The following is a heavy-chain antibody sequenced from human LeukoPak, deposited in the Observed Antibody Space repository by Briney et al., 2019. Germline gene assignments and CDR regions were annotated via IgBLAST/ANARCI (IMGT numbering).Heavy chain of an antibody. Sequence: PGGSLRLSCAASGLTFSRYAMSSARQAPGQGLEWVSSIGATDGLTNYADSVKGRFNISRDNSKNTLYLQMTDLRDEDTAVYYCVKDRESGNGVWDAFDIWGQGTTVIVSS. J-gene: IGHJ3*02. D-gene: IGHD1-26*01. CDR3: VKDRESGNGVWDAFDI. CDR2: IGATDGLT. V-gene: IGHV3-23*01. CDR1: GLTFSRYA.